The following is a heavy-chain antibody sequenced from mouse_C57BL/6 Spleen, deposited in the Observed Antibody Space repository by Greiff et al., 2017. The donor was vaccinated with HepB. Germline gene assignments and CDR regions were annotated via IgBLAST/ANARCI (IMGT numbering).Heavy chain of an antibody. CDR1: GFNIKDDY. J-gene: IGHJ4*01. Sequence: VQLQQSGAELVRPGASVKLSCTASGFNIKDDYMHWVKQRPEQGLEWIGWIDPENGDTEYASKFQGKATITADTSSNTAYLQLSSLTSEDTAVYYCTTGGSYRAMDYWGQGTSVTVSS. CDR2: IDPENGDT. D-gene: IGHD1-1*02. CDR3: TTGGSYRAMDY. V-gene: IGHV14-4*01.